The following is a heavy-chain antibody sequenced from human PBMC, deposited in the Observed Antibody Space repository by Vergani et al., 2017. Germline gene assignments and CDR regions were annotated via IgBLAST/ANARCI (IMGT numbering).Heavy chain of an antibody. CDR3: ARTFDPAPYYYMDV. Sequence: QVQLVQSGAEVKKPGASVKVSCKASGYTFTSYAMHWVRQAPGQRLEWMGWINAGNGNTKYSQKFQGSVTITRDTSASTAYMELSSLRSEDTAVYYCARTFDPAPYYYMDVWGKGTTVTVSS. CDR1: GYTFTSYA. V-gene: IGHV1-3*01. D-gene: IGHD2/OR15-2a*01. J-gene: IGHJ6*03. CDR2: INAGNGNT.